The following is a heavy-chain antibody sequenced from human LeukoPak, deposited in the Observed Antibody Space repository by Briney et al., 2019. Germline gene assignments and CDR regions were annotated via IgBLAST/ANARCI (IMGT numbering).Heavy chain of an antibody. CDR2: INPNSGGT. CDR1: GYTFTGYY. CDR3: ARGIYSSSWYDY. Sequence: ASVKVSCKASGYTFTGYYMDWVRQAPGQGLEWMGWINPNSGGTNYAQKFQGRVTMTRDTSISTAYMELSRLRSDDTAVYYCARGIYSSSWYDYWGQGTLVTVSS. J-gene: IGHJ4*02. V-gene: IGHV1-2*02. D-gene: IGHD6-13*01.